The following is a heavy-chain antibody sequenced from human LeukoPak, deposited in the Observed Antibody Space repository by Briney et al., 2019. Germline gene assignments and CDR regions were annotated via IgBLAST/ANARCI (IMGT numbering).Heavy chain of an antibody. Sequence: VASVKVSCKASGYTFTDYGINWVRQAPGQGLEWMGWINTNTGNPTYAQGFTGRFVFSLDTSVSTAYLQISGLKAEDTAVYYCARNRWLPNYWGQGTLVTVSS. V-gene: IGHV7-4-1*02. CDR3: ARNRWLPNY. D-gene: IGHD5-12*01. CDR2: INTNTGNP. CDR1: GYTFTDYG. J-gene: IGHJ4*02.